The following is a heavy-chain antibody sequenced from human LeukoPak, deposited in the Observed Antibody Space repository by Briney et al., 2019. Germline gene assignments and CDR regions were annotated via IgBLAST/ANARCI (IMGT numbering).Heavy chain of an antibody. CDR2: IYYSGST. J-gene: IGHJ4*02. Sequence: PSETLSLTCTVSGGSISSGGYYWSWIRQHPGKVLEWIGYIYYSGSTYYNPSLKSRVTISVDTSKNQFSLKLSSVTAADTAVYYCASCYYDSSGYPPSYSFDYWGQGTLVTVSS. CDR3: ASCYYDSSGYPPSYSFDY. CDR1: GGSISSGGYY. D-gene: IGHD3-22*01. V-gene: IGHV4-31*03.